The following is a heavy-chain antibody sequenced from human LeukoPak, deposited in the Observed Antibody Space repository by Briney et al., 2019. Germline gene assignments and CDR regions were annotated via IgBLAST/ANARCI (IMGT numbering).Heavy chain of an antibody. Sequence: GGSLRLSCAASGFTFSSYSMNWVRQAPGKGLEWVSSISSSSSYIYYVDSVKGRFTISRDNAKNSLYLQMNSLRVGDTAVYYCARDLEVTGLYFDNWGQGTLVTVSS. CDR3: ARDLEVTGLYFDN. V-gene: IGHV3-21*04. J-gene: IGHJ4*02. CDR1: GFTFSSYS. D-gene: IGHD3-9*01. CDR2: ISSSSSYI.